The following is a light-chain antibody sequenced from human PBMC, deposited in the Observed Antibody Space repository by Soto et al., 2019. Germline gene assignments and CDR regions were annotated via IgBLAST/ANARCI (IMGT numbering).Light chain of an antibody. J-gene: IGKJ4*01. V-gene: IGKV3-20*01. CDR3: QQYQSLT. CDR2: GAS. Sequence: EIVLTQSPGTLSLSPGERATLSCRASQSITRRYLAWYQQKPGQAPRLLIFGASIRDTGIPDRFSGSGSGTEFTLTISSLQSEDFAVYYCQQYQSLTFGGGTKVDIK. CDR1: QSITRRY.